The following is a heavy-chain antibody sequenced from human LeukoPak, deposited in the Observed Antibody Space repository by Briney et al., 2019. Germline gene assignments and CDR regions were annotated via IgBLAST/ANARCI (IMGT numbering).Heavy chain of an antibody. CDR2: ISSSSSTI. CDR1: GFTFSSYS. Sequence: PGGSLRLSCAASGFTFSSYSMNWVRQAPGRGLEWVSYISSSSSTIKHADSVKGRFTISRDNAKNTLYLQMGSLRAEDMAVYYCARDFLTGASGWYVAIDYWGQGTLVTVSS. J-gene: IGHJ4*02. D-gene: IGHD6-19*01. CDR3: ARDFLTGASGWYVAIDY. V-gene: IGHV3-48*01.